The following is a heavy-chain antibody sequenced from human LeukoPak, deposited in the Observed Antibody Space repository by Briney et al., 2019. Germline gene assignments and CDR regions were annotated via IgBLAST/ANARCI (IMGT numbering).Heavy chain of an antibody. J-gene: IGHJ4*02. CDR2: ISAYNGNT. V-gene: IGHV1-18*01. Sequence: ASVKVSCKASGYTFTSFGISGVRQAPGQGLEWMGWISAYNGNTNNLQKFQGRVIMTTDTFTSTAYMALRSLRSDDTAVFYCVRDLGADTSMIFFDYWGQGTLVTVSS. CDR3: VRDLGADTSMIFFDY. D-gene: IGHD5-18*01. CDR1: GYTFTSFG.